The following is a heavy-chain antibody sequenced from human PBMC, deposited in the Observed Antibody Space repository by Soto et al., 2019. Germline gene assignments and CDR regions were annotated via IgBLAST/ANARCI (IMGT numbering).Heavy chain of an antibody. Sequence: GGSLRLSCAASGFTFSRYAMGWVRQGPGKGLEWVAVVSIGGSTHYADSVRGRFTISRDNSKNTLSLQMNSLTAEDTAVYFCAKRRGAGGHFDYWGQGALVTVSS. D-gene: IGHD2-15*01. CDR3: AKRRGAGGHFDY. V-gene: IGHV3-23*01. J-gene: IGHJ4*02. CDR1: GFTFSRYA. CDR2: VSIGGST.